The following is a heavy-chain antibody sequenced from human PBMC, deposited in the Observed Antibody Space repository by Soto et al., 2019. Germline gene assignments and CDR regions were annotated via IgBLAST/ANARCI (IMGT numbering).Heavy chain of an antibody. D-gene: IGHD3-10*01. J-gene: IGHJ6*03. CDR3: ARDKGSTGVMDV. CDR1: GFTFSSYW. V-gene: IGHV3-74*01. CDR2: INSDGSST. Sequence: EVQLVESGGGLVQPGGSLRLSCAASGFTFSSYWLHWVRQAPGKGLVWVSRINSDGSSTSYADSVKGRFTISRDNAENTLYLQMDSLRAEDTAVYYCARDKGSTGVMDVWGIGTTVTVSS.